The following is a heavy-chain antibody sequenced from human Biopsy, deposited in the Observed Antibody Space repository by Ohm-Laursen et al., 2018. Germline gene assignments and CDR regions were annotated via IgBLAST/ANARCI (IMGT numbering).Heavy chain of an antibody. J-gene: IGHJ4*02. D-gene: IGHD2-8*01. CDR3: AKCMTGGSNYYFHH. Sequence: SLRLSCAAFGFTFSSYGMHWVRQAPGRGLEWVAAIWYDGSNKNYADSVKGRFTISRDNSKNTLYLQMNSLRGEDTAVYYCAKCMTGGSNYYFHHCGQGTLVTVSS. CDR2: IWYDGSNK. CDR1: GFTFSSYG. V-gene: IGHV3-33*06.